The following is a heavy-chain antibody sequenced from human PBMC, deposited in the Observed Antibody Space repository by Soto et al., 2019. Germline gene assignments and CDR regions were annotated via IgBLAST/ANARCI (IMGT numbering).Heavy chain of an antibody. V-gene: IGHV1-69*08. CDR1: GGPVSSYT. Sequence: QVQLVQSGAEVKKPGSSVKVSCKASGGPVSSYTLSWVRQAPGEGLEWMGRIIPLLGRATYAEKFKARITMSANKSTSTVYMDLSSLRSEDTAVYFCAGDSGRSDYAFAFWGQGTLVTVSS. CDR2: IIPLLGRA. D-gene: IGHD4-17*01. J-gene: IGHJ4*02. CDR3: AGDSGRSDYAFAF.